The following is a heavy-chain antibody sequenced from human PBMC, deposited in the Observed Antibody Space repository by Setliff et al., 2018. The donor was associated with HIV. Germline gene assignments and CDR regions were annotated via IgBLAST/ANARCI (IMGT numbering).Heavy chain of an antibody. CDR3: ARPIAVAGIYHFDY. D-gene: IGHD6-19*01. CDR2: ISGYNGNT. V-gene: IGHV1-18*01. Sequence: ASVKVSCKASGYTFTSYGISWVRQAPGQGLEWMGWISGYNGNTNYAQKLQGRVTMTTDTSTSTAYMELRSLRSDDTAVYYCARPIAVAGIYHFDYWGQGTLVTVSS. J-gene: IGHJ4*02. CDR1: GYTFTSYG.